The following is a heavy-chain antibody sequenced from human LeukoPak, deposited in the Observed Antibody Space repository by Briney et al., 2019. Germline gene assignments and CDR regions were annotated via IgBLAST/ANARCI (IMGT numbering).Heavy chain of an antibody. J-gene: IGHJ3*02. CDR2: IIPILGIA. CDR1: GGTLSSYA. Sequence: GASVKVSCKASGGTLSSYAISWVRQAPGQGLEWMGRIIPILGIANYAQKFQGRVTITADKSTGTAYMELSSLRSEDTAVYYCARDAFDIWGQGTMVTVSS. CDR3: ARDAFDI. V-gene: IGHV1-69*04.